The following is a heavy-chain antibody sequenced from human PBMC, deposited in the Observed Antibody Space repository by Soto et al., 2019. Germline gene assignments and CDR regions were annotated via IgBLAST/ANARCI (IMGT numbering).Heavy chain of an antibody. D-gene: IGHD6-13*01. CDR1: GFTFSSYA. CDR3: AKEISPAYSSSWYYFDY. V-gene: IGHV3-30*04. Sequence: GGSLRLSCAASGFTFSSYAMRWVRQAPGKGLEWVAVISYDGSNKYYADSVKGRFTISRDNSKNTLYLQMNSLRAEDKAVYYCAKEISPAYSSSWYYFDYWGQGTLVTVSS. CDR2: ISYDGSNK. J-gene: IGHJ4*02.